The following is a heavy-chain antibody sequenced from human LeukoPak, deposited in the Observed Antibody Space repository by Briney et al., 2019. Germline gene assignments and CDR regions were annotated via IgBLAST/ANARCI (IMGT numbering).Heavy chain of an antibody. V-gene: IGHV1-18*01. CDR1: GYTFTSYG. D-gene: IGHD5-18*01. CDR3: ARADTAMPHGSYYYYYMGV. Sequence: GASVKVSCKASGYTFTSYGISWVRQAPGQGLEWMGWISAYNGNTNYAQKLQGRVTMTTDTSTSTAYMELRSLRSDDTAVYYCARADTAMPHGSYYYYYMGVWGKGTTVTVSS. CDR2: ISAYNGNT. J-gene: IGHJ6*03.